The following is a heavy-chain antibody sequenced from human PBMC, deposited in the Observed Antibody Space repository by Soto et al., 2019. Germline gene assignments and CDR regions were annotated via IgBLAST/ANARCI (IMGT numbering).Heavy chain of an antibody. CDR2: IYYNGGA. J-gene: IGHJ4*02. CDR1: GDSITTGGFY. Sequence: QVQLQESGPGVVRSSETLTLTCSVSGDSITTGGFYWSWARLLPGKGLQWLGYIYYNGGAYYNPALQSRVTISLDTSENQFSLKMTSLTAVDSAVYYCASGTFSSISFDFWGPGRLVTVS. V-gene: IGHV4-31*03. D-gene: IGHD6-13*01. CDR3: ASGTFSSISFDF.